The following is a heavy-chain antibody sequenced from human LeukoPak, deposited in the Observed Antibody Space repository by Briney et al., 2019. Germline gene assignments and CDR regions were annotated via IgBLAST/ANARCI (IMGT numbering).Heavy chain of an antibody. CDR2: VSHGGDYT. Sequence: GGSLRLSCAASGFTFSSYAMTWVRQATGKGLEWVATVSHGGDYTYHADSVKGRFTISRDNFTNTLYLQMNSLRVEDTAVYYCAKAIGQEVPAASRWYDPRGQGTLVTVSS. D-gene: IGHD2-2*01. CDR1: GFTFSSYA. V-gene: IGHV3-23*01. J-gene: IGHJ5*02. CDR3: AKAIGQEVPAASRWYDP.